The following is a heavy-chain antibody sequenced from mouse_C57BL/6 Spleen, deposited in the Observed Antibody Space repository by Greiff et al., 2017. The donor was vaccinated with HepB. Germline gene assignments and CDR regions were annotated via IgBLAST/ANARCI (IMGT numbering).Heavy chain of an antibody. CDR2: IWTGGGT. CDR3: ARKSIFITTVVATWYFDG. J-gene: IGHJ1*03. V-gene: IGHV2-9-1*01. CDR1: GFSLTSYA. D-gene: IGHD1-1*01. Sequence: VHLVESGPGLVAPSQSLSITCTVSGFSLTSYAISWVRQPPGKGLEWLGVIWTGGGTNYNSALKSRLSISKDNSKSQVFLKMNSLQTDDTARYYCARKSIFITTVVATWYFDGWGTGTTVTVSS.